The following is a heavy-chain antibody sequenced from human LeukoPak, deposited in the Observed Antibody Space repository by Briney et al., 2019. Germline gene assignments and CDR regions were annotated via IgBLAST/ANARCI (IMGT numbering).Heavy chain of an antibody. V-gene: IGHV1-18*01. D-gene: IGHD3-9*01. CDR2: ISAYNGNT. CDR1: GYTFTSYD. CDR3: AREGVSGVVLRYFDWLSPNADYYFDY. J-gene: IGHJ4*02. Sequence: ASVKLSCKASGYTFTSYDISWVRQAPGQGLEWMGWISAYNGNTNYAQKLQGRVTMTTDTSTSTAYMELRSLRSDDTAVYYCAREGVSGVVLRYFDWLSPNADYYFDYWGQGTLVTVSS.